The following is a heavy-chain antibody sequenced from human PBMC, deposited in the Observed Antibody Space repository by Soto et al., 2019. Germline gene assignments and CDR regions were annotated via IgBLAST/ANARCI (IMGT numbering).Heavy chain of an antibody. D-gene: IGHD4-17*01. V-gene: IGHV4-30-4*01. CDR1: CGSIISGDYY. Sequence: SETLSLTCTFSCGSIISGDYYWSWIRQPPGKGLEWIGYIYYSGSTYYNPSLKSRVTISVDTSKNQFSLKLSSVTAADTAVYYCARISNPTTVTDYWGQGTLVTVSS. CDR2: IYYSGST. CDR3: ARISNPTTVTDY. J-gene: IGHJ4*02.